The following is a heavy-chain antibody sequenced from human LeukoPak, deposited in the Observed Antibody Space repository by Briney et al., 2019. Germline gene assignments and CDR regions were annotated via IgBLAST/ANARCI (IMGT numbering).Heavy chain of an antibody. CDR3: ARGFVLSKFPNYYYGMDV. CDR1: GGTFSSYA. Sequence: SVKVSCKASGGTFSSYAISCVRQAPGQGLEWMGGIIPIFGTANYAQKFQGRVTITADKSTSTAYMELSSLRSEDTAVYYCARGFVLSKFPNYYYGMDVWGKGTTVTVSS. D-gene: IGHD3-10*01. CDR2: IIPIFGTA. V-gene: IGHV1-69*06. J-gene: IGHJ6*04.